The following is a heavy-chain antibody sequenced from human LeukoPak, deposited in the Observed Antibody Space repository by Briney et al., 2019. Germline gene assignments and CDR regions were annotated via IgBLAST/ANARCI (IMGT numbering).Heavy chain of an antibody. CDR3: TRRGAVADAFDI. CDR1: GFTFSSYW. J-gene: IGHJ3*02. Sequence: GGSLRLSCAASGFTFSSYWMHWVRQAPGKGLVWVSRINSDGSSTSYADSVKGRFTISRDNAKNTLYLQMNSLRAGDTAVYYCTRRGAVADAFDIWGQGTMVTVSS. D-gene: IGHD4-23*01. CDR2: INSDGSST. V-gene: IGHV3-74*01.